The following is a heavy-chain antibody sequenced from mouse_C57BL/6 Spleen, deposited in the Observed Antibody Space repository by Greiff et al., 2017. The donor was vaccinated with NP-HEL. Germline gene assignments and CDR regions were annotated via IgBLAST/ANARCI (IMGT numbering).Heavy chain of an antibody. CDR3: ARSGYFDD. V-gene: IGHV1-18*01. CDR1: GYTFTDYN. Sequence: EVQLQQSGPALVQPGASVQIPCKASGYTFTDYNMDWVKQSHGKSLEWIGDINPNNGGTIYNQKFKGKATLTVDKSSSTAYMELRSLTSEDTAVYYWARSGYFDDWGQGTTLTVSS. CDR2: INPNNGGT. J-gene: IGHJ2*01.